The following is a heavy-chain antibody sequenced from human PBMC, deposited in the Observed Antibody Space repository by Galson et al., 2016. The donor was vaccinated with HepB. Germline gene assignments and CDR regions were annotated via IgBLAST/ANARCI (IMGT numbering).Heavy chain of an antibody. CDR3: ARVFWPPHRDRYYCGMDV. V-gene: IGHV5-51*01. D-gene: IGHD3-3*01. CDR2: IYPGDSHT. CDR1: GYNFNIYW. Sequence: SGAEVKQPGESLKISCKTSGYNFNIYWIAWVRQMPGTGPEWMGIIYPGDSHTRDSPSFQGQVTISADKSISTAYRQWSSLQATDTAMFYCARVFWPPHRDRYYCGMDVWDQGTTVTVSS. J-gene: IGHJ6*02.